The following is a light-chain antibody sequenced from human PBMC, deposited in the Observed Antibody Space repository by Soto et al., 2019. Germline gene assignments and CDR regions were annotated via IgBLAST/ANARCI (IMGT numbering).Light chain of an antibody. CDR2: DAS. Sequence: IVLTQSPGTLSLSPGERATLSCRASQSISRSYLAWYQQKPGQAPRLLIYDASTRATGIPDRFSGSGSGTDFTLTISRLEPEDFAVYYCQQYGTSPPWTFGQGTKVDIK. CDR3: QQYGTSPPWT. J-gene: IGKJ1*01. V-gene: IGKV3-20*01. CDR1: QSISRSY.